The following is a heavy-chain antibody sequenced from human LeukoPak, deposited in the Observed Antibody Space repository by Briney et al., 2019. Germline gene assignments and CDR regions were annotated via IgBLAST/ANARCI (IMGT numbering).Heavy chain of an antibody. D-gene: IGHD1-1*01. CDR3: ARDPAGSGFAFDS. V-gene: IGHV3-33*01. CDR2: IWSDGSNK. Sequence: PGGSLRLSCAASGFIFSNDAMHWVRQAPGKGLEWVAFIWSDGSNKYYADSVKGRFTISRDNSEGTLYLQMNSLRVEDTAVYYCARDPAGSGFAFDSWGQGALVTVSS. J-gene: IGHJ4*02. CDR1: GFIFSNDA.